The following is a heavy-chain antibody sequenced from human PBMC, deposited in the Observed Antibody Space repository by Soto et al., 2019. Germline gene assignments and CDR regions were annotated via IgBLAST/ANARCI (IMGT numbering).Heavy chain of an antibody. Sequence: QVQLVQSGAEVKKPGSSVKVSCKASGGTFSSYTFSWVRQAPGQGLEWMGRIIPIFGITNYAQKCQGRVTITADKSTSTVYMELSSLTSEDTAVYYCARLPQDIVVVVAATSGWFDPWGQGTLVTVSS. J-gene: IGHJ5*02. CDR1: GGTFSSYT. CDR2: IIPIFGIT. CDR3: ARLPQDIVVVVAATSGWFDP. D-gene: IGHD2-15*01. V-gene: IGHV1-69*02.